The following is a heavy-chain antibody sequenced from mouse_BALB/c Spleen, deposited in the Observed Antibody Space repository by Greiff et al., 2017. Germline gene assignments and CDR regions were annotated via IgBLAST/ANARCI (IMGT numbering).Heavy chain of an antibody. CDR2: IRNKANGYTT. CDR1: GFTFTDYY. D-gene: IGHD2-10*02. V-gene: IGHV7-3*02. CDR3: ARVYGNYLFAY. J-gene: IGHJ3*01. Sequence: EVNLVESGGGLVQPGGSLRLSCATSGFTFTDYYMSWVRQPPGKALEWLGFIRNKANGYTTEYSASVKGRFTISRDNSQSILYLQMNTLRAEDSATYYCARVYGNYLFAYWGQGTLVTVSA.